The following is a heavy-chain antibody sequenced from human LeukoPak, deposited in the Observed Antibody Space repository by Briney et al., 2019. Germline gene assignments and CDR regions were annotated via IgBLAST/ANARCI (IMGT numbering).Heavy chain of an antibody. D-gene: IGHD6-13*01. J-gene: IGHJ6*03. V-gene: IGHV3-73*01. CDR1: GFTFSSYG. CDR3: TSPLERHQQLPSTTFYMDV. CDR2: IRSKVNNYAT. Sequence: PGGSLRLSCAASGFTFSSYGMPWVRQAPGKGLEWVGRIRSKVNNYATAYTASLKGRFTISRDDSKTTAYLQMNSLITEDTAVYYCTSPLERHQQLPSTTFYMDVWGKGTTVTVSS.